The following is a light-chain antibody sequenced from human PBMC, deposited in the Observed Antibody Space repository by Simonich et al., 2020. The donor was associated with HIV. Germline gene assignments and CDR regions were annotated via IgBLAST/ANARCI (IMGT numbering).Light chain of an antibody. CDR2: WAS. Sequence: DIVMTQSPDSLAVSLGERATINCKSSQSVLFSSNNKNYLAWYQQKPGQPPNLLIYWASTRESGVSDRFSGSGSGTDFTLTISRLEPEDFAVYYCQQYGRTPYTFGQGTKLEIK. V-gene: IGKV4-1*01. CDR3: QQYGRTPYT. CDR1: QSVLFSSNNKNY. J-gene: IGKJ2*01.